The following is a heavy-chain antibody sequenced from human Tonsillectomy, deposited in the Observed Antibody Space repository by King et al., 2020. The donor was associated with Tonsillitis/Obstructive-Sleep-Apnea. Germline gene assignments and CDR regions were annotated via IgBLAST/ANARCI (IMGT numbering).Heavy chain of an antibody. J-gene: IGHJ4*02. CDR2: INHSGST. CDR1: GGSFSGYY. D-gene: IGHD4-17*01. Sequence: VQLQQWGAGLLKPSETLSLTCAVYGGSFSGYYWSWIRQPPGKGLEWIGEINHSGSTNYNPSLKSRVTISVDTSKNQFSLKLSSVTAADTAVYYCARGHQTTVCFDYWGQGTLVTVSS. CDR3: ARGHQTTVCFDY. V-gene: IGHV4-34*01.